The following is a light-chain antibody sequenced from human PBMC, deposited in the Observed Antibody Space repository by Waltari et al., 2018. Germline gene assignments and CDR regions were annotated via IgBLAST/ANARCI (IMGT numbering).Light chain of an antibody. CDR3: QQRSNWPLT. V-gene: IGKV3-11*01. Sequence: EIVLTQSPATLSLSPGERATLSCRASQSVSSYLAWYQQKPGQAATLLIYDASNQATGIPARFSGSGSGTDFTLTISGLEPEDFAVYSCQQRSNWPLTFGGGTKVEIK. J-gene: IGKJ4*01. CDR1: QSVSSY. CDR2: DAS.